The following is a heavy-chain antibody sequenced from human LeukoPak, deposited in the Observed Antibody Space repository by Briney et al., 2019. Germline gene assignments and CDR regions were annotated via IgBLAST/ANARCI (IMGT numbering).Heavy chain of an antibody. CDR3: ARDRAGYNWVDY. CDR1: GFTFSDYY. D-gene: IGHD5-24*01. J-gene: IGHJ4*02. CDR2: ISSSSSHI. V-gene: IGHV3-11*06. Sequence: GGSLRLSCAASGFTFSDYYMSWIRQAPGKGLEWISYISSSSSHIYYSDSVKGRFTISRDNAKNSVYLQMNSLRAGDTAVYFCARDRAGYNWVDYWGQGTLVSVSS.